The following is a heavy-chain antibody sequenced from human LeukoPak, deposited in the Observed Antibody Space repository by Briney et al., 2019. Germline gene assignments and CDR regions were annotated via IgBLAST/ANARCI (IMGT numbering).Heavy chain of an antibody. CDR3: ARDFYDNVWGTNAFDI. D-gene: IGHD3-16*01. CDR2: IYYSGST. J-gene: IGHJ3*02. V-gene: IGHV4-59*01. CDR1: GGSISSYY. Sequence: SETLSLTCTASGGSISSYYWSWIRQPPGKGLEWIGYIYYSGSTNYNPSLKSRVTISVDTTKNQFSLKLSSVTAADTAVYYCARDFYDNVWGTNAFDIWGQGTMVTVSS.